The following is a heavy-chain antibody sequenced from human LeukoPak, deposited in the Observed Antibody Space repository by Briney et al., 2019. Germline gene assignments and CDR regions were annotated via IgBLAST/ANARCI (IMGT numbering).Heavy chain of an antibody. CDR2: VWYAGSNK. Sequence: GGSLRLSCAASGFTFSSYGMHWVRQAPGKGLEWVAVVWYAGSNKFYADSVKGRFTISRDNSKNTLYLQMNSLRAEDAAVYYCARDSGRYFDYWGQGTLVTVSS. D-gene: IGHD1-14*01. V-gene: IGHV3-33*01. J-gene: IGHJ4*02. CDR1: GFTFSSYG. CDR3: ARDSGRYFDY.